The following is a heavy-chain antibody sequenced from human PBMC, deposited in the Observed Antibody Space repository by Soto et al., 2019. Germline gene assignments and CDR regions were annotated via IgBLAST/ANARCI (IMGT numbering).Heavy chain of an antibody. J-gene: IGHJ3*01. CDR1: GYNFSIYW. CDR2: IYPADSDT. Sequence: PGESLKISCRGSGYNFSIYWIGWVRQMPGKGLEWIGIIYPADSDTRYSPSFQGQVTFSADKSINTAYLQWSSLKASDTAMYYCAKRKDYGSDDTFDVWGQGTMVTVSS. D-gene: IGHD3-10*01. CDR3: AKRKDYGSDDTFDV. V-gene: IGHV5-51*01.